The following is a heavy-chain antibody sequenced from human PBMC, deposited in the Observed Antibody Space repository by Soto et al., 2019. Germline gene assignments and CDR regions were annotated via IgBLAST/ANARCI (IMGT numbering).Heavy chain of an antibody. CDR2: ISWNSGSI. J-gene: IGHJ3*02. V-gene: IGHV3-9*01. Sequence: GGSLRLSCAASGFTFDDYAMHWVRQAPGKGLEWVSGISWNSGSIGYADSVKGRFTISRDNAKNSLYLQMNSLRAEDTALYYCAKGSWNYVFGAFDIWGQGTMVTVSS. D-gene: IGHD1-7*01. CDR1: GFTFDDYA. CDR3: AKGSWNYVFGAFDI.